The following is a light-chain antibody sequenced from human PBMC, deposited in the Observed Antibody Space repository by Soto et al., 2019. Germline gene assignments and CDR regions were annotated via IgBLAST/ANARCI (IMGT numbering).Light chain of an antibody. Sequence: DIQMSQSPSSLCAALGGRGTMTCEASQDISNHLNWYQQKPGKAPKLLISDASNLATGVPSRFSPSGPGTHFTVTTSSLQPAHFATYSSQQHYNLPITFGQGTRLEIK. CDR1: QDISNH. CDR3: QQHYNLPIT. J-gene: IGKJ5*01. CDR2: DAS. V-gene: IGKV1-33*01.